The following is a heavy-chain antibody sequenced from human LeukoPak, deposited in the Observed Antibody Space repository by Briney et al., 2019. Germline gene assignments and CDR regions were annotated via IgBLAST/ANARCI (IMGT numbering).Heavy chain of an antibody. CDR3: VRDLRWGQGEY. CDR1: GFTFSSYG. Sequence: GGSLRLSCAASGFTFSSYGMSWVRQAPGKGLEGVANIKEDGSVKYYVDSVRGRFTVSRDNAKNSLYLQMNSLRVEDTALYYCVRDLRWGQGEYWGQGTLVTVSS. D-gene: IGHD2-21*02. CDR2: IKEDGSVK. V-gene: IGHV3-7*01. J-gene: IGHJ4*02.